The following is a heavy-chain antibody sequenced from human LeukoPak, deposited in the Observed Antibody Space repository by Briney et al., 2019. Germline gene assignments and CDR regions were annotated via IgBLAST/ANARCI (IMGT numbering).Heavy chain of an antibody. V-gene: IGHV5-51*01. D-gene: IGHD6-19*01. CDR3: ARLVGSSGTSPFDY. Sequence: GESLTIACKGSGYTFTDYWIGWVRQLPGKGLEWMGIIYPGDSDTRYSPSFQGQVTISADKSISTAYLQWSSLKASDTAMYYCARLVGSSGTSPFDYWGQGTLVTVSS. CDR2: IYPGDSDT. CDR1: GYTFTDYW. J-gene: IGHJ4*02.